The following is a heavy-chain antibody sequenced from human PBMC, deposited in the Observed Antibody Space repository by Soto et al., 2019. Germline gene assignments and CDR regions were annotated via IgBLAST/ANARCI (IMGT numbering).Heavy chain of an antibody. V-gene: IGHV4-34*01. CDR1: GGSFSGYY. J-gene: IGHJ5*02. Sequence: SETLSLTCAVYGGSFSGYYWSWIRQPPGKGLEWIGEINHSGSTNYNPSLKSRVTISVDTSKNQFSLKLSSVTAADTAVYYCARGLVRLPTYQLPRLWFDPWGQGTLVTVSS. CDR2: INHSGST. CDR3: ARGLVRLPTYQLPRLWFDP. D-gene: IGHD2-2*01.